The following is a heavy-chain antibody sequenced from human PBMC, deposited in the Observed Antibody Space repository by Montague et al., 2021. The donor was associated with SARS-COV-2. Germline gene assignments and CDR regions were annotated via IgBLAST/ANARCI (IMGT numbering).Heavy chain of an antibody. CDR3: ARGGIAARRHYIDY. CDR2: INHSGST. V-gene: IGHV4-34*01. CDR1: GGSFSNHY. Sequence: SETLSLTCAVYGGSFSNHYWTWIRQPPGKGLEWIGEINHSGSTNYNPSLKSRVTISVDTPKNQFSLKLSSVTAADTAVYFCARGGIAARRHYIDYWGQGTLVTASS. D-gene: IGHD6-6*01. J-gene: IGHJ4*02.